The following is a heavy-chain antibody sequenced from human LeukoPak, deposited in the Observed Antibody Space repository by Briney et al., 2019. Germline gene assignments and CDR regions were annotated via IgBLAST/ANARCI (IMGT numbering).Heavy chain of an antibody. Sequence: ASVKVSCKASGGTFSSYAISWVRQAPGQGLEWMGRIIPILGIANYAQKFKGRVTITADKSTSTAYMELSSLRSEDTAVYYCARGSLTVYDYWGQGTLVTVSS. J-gene: IGHJ4*02. V-gene: IGHV1-69*04. CDR1: GGTFSSYA. CDR2: IIPILGIA. CDR3: ARGSLTVYDY. D-gene: IGHD3-9*01.